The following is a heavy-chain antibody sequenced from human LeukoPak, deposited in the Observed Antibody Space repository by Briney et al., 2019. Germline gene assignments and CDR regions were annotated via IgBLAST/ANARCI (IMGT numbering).Heavy chain of an antibody. J-gene: IGHJ3*02. CDR2: IYYSGST. CDR3: AKVKQQLAAYDAFDI. Sequence: SETLSLTCTVSGGSISSYYWSWIRQPPGKGLEWIGYIYYSGSTNYNPSLKSRVTISVDTSKNQFSLKLSSVTAADTAVYYCAKVKQQLAAYDAFDIWGQGTMVTVSS. V-gene: IGHV4-59*01. CDR1: GGSISSYY. D-gene: IGHD6-13*01.